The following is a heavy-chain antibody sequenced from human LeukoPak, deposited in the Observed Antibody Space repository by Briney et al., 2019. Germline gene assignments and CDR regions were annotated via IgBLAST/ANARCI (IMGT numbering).Heavy chain of an antibody. D-gene: IGHD5-18*01. CDR3: ARDQDSYGWLDYYGMDV. J-gene: IGHJ6*02. CDR1: GFTFSSYS. V-gene: IGHV3-48*04. CDR2: ISSSSSTI. Sequence: GGSLRLSCAASGFTFSSYSMNWVRQAPGKGLEWVSYISSSSSTIYYADSVKGRFTISRDNAKNSLYLQMNSLRAEDTAVYYCARDQDSYGWLDYYGMDVWGQGTTVTVSS.